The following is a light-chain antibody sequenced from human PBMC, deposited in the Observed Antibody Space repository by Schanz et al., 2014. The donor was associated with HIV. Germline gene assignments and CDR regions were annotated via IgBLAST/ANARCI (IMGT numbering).Light chain of an antibody. V-gene: IGKV1-5*03. CDR2: QAS. CDR1: QTIGRL. J-gene: IGKJ2*01. Sequence: IQMTQSPSTVSASVGDRVTITCRASQTIGRLMAWYQQKPGRAPKLLIYQASTLETGVPSRFSGSGSGTEFTLTISGLQADDFATYYCQQCVTYPYTFGQGTKLDIK. CDR3: QQCVTYPYT.